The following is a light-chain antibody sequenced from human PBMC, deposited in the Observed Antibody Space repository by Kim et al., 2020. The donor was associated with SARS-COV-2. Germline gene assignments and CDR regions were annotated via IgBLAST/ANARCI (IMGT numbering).Light chain of an antibody. V-gene: IGLV3-19*01. CDR3: NSRDSNDNVV. CDR2: GKN. J-gene: IGLJ2*01. Sequence: SSELTQDPAVSVALGQTVRITCQGDSLRSYYATWYQQKPGQAPILVIYGKNNRPSGIPDRFSGSSSGNQASLTITVTQAGDEADYYCNSRDSNDNVVFGG. CDR1: SLRSYY.